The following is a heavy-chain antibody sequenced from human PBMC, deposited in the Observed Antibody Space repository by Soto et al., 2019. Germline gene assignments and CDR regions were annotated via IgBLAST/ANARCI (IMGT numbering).Heavy chain of an antibody. V-gene: IGHV3-33*01. J-gene: IGHJ6*02. CDR2: IWYDGSNK. Sequence: GGSLGLSCPAPGLTFSSYRMHWVRRARGKGLEWVAAIWYDGSNKYYADSVKGRFPISRDNSKNTLYLQMNSLRAEDTAVYYCARDYGVSYSSSWYGYYYYYYGMDVWGQGTTVTV. D-gene: IGHD6-13*01. CDR3: ARDYGVSYSSSWYGYYYYYYGMDV. CDR1: GLTFSSYR.